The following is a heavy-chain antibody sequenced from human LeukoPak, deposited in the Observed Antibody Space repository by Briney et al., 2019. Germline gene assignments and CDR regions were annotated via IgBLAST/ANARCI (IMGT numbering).Heavy chain of an antibody. D-gene: IGHD6-19*01. J-gene: IGHJ1*01. CDR2: INTDGTVT. CDR3: VTKQCLAPPPVF. CDR1: GFTLSKFR. V-gene: IGHV3-74*01. Sequence: GGFLRLSCAASGFTLSKFRMLWVRQAPGKGLESVPRINTDGTVTTYADSVKGRFTVSRDNADNTMFLQMNSVRDEDTAVYYSVTKQCLAPPPVFWGQGIPVTVSS.